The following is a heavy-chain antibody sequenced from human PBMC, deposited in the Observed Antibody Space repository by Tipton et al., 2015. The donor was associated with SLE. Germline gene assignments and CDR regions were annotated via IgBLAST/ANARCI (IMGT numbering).Heavy chain of an antibody. D-gene: IGHD3-9*01. J-gene: IGHJ4*02. CDR3: VRSPDWAWYYFDY. CDR2: IHASGGP. V-gene: IGHV4-61*02. Sequence: TLSLTCSVSGASVSSHIYYWSCIRQPAGKGLEWIGRIHASGGPDYNSSLKSRLTISLDTSKNQFSLKLTSVTAADTAVYYCVRSPDWAWYYFDYWGQGSLVTVSS. CDR1: GASVSSHIYY.